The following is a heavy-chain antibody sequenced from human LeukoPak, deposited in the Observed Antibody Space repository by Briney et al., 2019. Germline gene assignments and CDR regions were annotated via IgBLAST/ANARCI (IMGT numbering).Heavy chain of an antibody. CDR2: IYYSGST. CDR3: ARVYGGNFLFDY. Sequence: SETLSLTCTVSGGSISSGGYYWSWIRQHPGKGLEWIGYIYYSGSTYYNPSLKSRVTISVDTSKNQFSLKLSSVTAADTAVYYCARVYGGNFLFDYWGQGTLVTVSS. V-gene: IGHV4-31*03. D-gene: IGHD4-23*01. J-gene: IGHJ4*02. CDR1: GGSISSGGYY.